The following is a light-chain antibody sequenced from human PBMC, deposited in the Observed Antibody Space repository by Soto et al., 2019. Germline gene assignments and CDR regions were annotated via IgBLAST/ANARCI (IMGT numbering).Light chain of an antibody. CDR1: SSDVGGHDY. J-gene: IGLJ1*01. V-gene: IGLV2-14*01. CDR2: EVS. CDR3: SSYTSSSTLV. Sequence: QSALTQPASVSGSPGQSITISCNGTSSDVGGHDYVSWYQQHPGKAPKLTIYEVSNRPSGVSNRFSGSKSGNTASLTISGLQAEDEADYYCSSYTSSSTLVFGTGTKVTVL.